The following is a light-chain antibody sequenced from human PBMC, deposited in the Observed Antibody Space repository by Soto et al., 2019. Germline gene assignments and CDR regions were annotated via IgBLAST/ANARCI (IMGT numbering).Light chain of an antibody. CDR3: QAWDSSHVV. V-gene: IGLV2-8*01. J-gene: IGLJ2*01. Sequence: QSALTQPHSASESPGQSVTISCTGTSSDVGGYNYVSWYQQHPGKVPKVMIYEVSKRPSGVPDRFSGSNSGNTATLTISGTQAMDEADYYGQAWDSSHVVFGEGTKLTVL. CDR1: SSDVGGYNY. CDR2: EVS.